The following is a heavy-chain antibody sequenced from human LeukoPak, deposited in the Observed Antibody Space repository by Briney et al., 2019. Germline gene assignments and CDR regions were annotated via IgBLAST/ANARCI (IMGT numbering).Heavy chain of an antibody. CDR1: GFTFSDYS. Sequence: GGSLRLSCAASGFTFSDYSMRWIRQAPGKGLEWVSSISSSGSTIYYADSVKGRFTISRDNAKNSLYLQMNSLRAEDTAVYYCARYRYSSSWWVYYYYYMDVWGKGTTVTVSS. J-gene: IGHJ6*03. CDR3: ARYRYSSSWWVYYYYYMDV. V-gene: IGHV3-11*04. D-gene: IGHD6-13*01. CDR2: ISSSGSTI.